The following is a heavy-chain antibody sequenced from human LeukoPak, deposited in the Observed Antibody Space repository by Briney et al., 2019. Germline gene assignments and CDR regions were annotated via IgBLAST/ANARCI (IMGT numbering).Heavy chain of an antibody. Sequence: GGSLRLSCAASGFIVSSNYMTWVRQAPGKGLEWVSVIYSGGTTYYADSVKGRFTISRDNSKNTLYLQMNSLRAEDTAVYYCASEIIFGSFDYWGQGTLVTVSS. V-gene: IGHV3-66*01. CDR1: GFIVSSNY. J-gene: IGHJ4*02. CDR2: IYSGGTT. D-gene: IGHD3-3*01. CDR3: ASEIIFGSFDY.